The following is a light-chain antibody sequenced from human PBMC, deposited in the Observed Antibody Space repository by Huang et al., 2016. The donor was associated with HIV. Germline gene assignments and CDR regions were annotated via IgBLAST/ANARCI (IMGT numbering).Light chain of an antibody. V-gene: IGKV4-1*01. J-gene: IGKJ1*01. CDR3: QQYYSTRT. CDR1: QSVLYSSNNKNY. Sequence: DIVMTQSPDSLAVSLGERATINCKSSQSVLYSSNNKNYLAWYQKKPGPPPKLLIYWASTRESWVPDRFSGSGSGTDFTLTISSLQAEDVAVYYCQQYYSTRTFGQGTKVEIK. CDR2: WAS.